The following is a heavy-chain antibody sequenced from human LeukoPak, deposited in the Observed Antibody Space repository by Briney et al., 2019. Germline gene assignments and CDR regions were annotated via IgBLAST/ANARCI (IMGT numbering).Heavy chain of an antibody. CDR2: IIPIFGTA. CDR1: GGTFISYA. D-gene: IGHD5-24*01. J-gene: IGHJ6*02. Sequence: SVKVSCKASGGTFISYAISWVRQAPGQGLEWMGGIIPIFGTANYAQKFQGRVTITTDESTRTAYMELSSLRSDDTAVYYCARDGGWLQTQNHYYYHGMDVWGQGTTVTVSS. V-gene: IGHV1-69*05. CDR3: ARDGGWLQTQNHYYYHGMDV.